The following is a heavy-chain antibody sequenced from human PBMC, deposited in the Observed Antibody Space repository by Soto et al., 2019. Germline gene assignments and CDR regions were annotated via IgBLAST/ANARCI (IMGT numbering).Heavy chain of an antibody. Sequence: QVQLQESGPGLVKPSETLSLTCIVSGGSVSSGNYYWSWIRQPPGKGLEWIGHLYYSGSTNHNPSLKNRVTISVDTAKNQFALRLSSVTAADTAVYYCARDLLGRKPIGRGYIYVGQGWFDPWGQGTLVTVSS. CDR1: GGSVSSGNYY. CDR2: LYYSGST. J-gene: IGHJ5*02. V-gene: IGHV4-61*01. D-gene: IGHD5-18*01. CDR3: ARDLLGRKPIGRGYIYVGQGWFDP.